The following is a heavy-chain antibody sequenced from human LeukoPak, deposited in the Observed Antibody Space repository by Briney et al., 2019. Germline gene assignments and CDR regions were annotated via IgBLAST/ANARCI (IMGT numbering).Heavy chain of an antibody. Sequence: GGSLRLSCAASGFTFSSYNMSWVRQAPGKGLEWVSFISTSSSPIYYADSVKGRFTISRDNAKNSLSLQMNSLRDEDTAVYFCAREDDSWGPNNLDLWGQGTMVTVSS. CDR1: GFTFSSYN. D-gene: IGHD7-27*01. CDR3: AREDDSWGPNNLDL. V-gene: IGHV3-48*02. CDR2: ISTSSSPI. J-gene: IGHJ3*01.